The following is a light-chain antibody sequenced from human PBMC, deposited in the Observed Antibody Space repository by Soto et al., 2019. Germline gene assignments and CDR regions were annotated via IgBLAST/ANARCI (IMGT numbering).Light chain of an antibody. CDR3: QQYGDYNSPRYS. J-gene: IGKJ2*03. CDR2: KAS. CDR1: QSISSW. Sequence: DIQMTQSPSTLSASVGDRVTITCRASQSISSWLAWYQQKPGKAPKLLIYKASSLESGVPSRFSGSGSGTEFTLTISRLEPEDFAMYYCQQYGDYNSPRYSFGQGTRLEI. V-gene: IGKV1-5*03.